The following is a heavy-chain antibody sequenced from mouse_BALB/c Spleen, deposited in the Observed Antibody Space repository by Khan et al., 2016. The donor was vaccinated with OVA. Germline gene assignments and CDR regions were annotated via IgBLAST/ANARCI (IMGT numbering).Heavy chain of an antibody. CDR1: GDSITSGY. V-gene: IGHV3-8*02. Sequence: EVQLQESGPSLVKPSQTLSLTCSVTGDSITSGYWNWLRKFPGNKLEYMGHMIYSGHTYHHHSLNTRIAATPHTSKNQYCLQLNSVTTEDTTTYYSARPTYRYDFVYWGQGTRVSGSA. CDR3: ARPTYRYDFVY. CDR2: MIYSGHT. D-gene: IGHD2-14*01. J-gene: IGHJ3*01.